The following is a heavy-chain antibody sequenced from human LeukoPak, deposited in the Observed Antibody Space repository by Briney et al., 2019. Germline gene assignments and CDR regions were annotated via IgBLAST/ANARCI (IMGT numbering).Heavy chain of an antibody. J-gene: IGHJ4*02. D-gene: IGHD3-9*01. CDR2: INHSGTA. V-gene: IGHV4-34*01. CDR3: ARPIYDILTGNKRYFDC. CDR1: GGSFSDYY. Sequence: PSETLSLTCALYGGSFSDYYWSWIRQPPGKGLEWVGEINHSGTATYNPSLKSRVTISVDTSKNQFSLKLSSVTAADTAVYYCARPIYDILTGNKRYFDCWGQGTLVTVSS.